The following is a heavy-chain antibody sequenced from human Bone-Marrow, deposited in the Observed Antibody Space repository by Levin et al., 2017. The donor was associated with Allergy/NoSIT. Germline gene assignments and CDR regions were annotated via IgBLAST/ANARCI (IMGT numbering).Heavy chain of an antibody. CDR1: GFRFDDYA. D-gene: IGHD3-10*02. Sequence: PGGSLRLSCVASGFRFDDYAMHWVRQVPGRGPEWVSVISWNSGTIRYADSVKGRFTISRDNAKNSLFLIINSLRPDDTAVYYCAKGGLYSASYYCVHFFDVWGQGTPLTVPS. CDR3: AKGGLYSASYYCVHFFDV. J-gene: IGHJ4*02. V-gene: IGHV3-9*01. CDR2: ISWNSGTI.